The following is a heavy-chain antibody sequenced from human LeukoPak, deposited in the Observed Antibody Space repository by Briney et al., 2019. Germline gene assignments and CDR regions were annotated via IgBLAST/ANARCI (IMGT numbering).Heavy chain of an antibody. CDR3: ARDYLPYYDFWSGTPPDY. CDR2: ISSSSSYI. Sequence: GGSLRLSCAASGFTFSSYSMNWVRQAPGKGLEWVSSISSSSSYIYYADSVKGRFTISRDNAKNSLYLQMNSLRAEDTAVYYCARDYLPYYDFWSGTPPDYWGQGTLVTVSS. CDR1: GFTFSSYS. J-gene: IGHJ4*02. D-gene: IGHD3-3*01. V-gene: IGHV3-21*01.